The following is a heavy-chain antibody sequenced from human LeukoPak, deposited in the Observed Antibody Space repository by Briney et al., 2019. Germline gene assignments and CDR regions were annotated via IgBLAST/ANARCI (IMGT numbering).Heavy chain of an antibody. D-gene: IGHD3-10*01. CDR2: IYPGESDT. CDR1: GYSFSSYW. CDR3: ARNRGDNTFDY. Sequence: GESLKISCKGSGYSFSSYWIGWVRPMPGKGLEWMGFIYPGESDTRYSPSFQGQVTISADKSISTAYLQWRSLKASDTVMYYCARNRGDNTFDYWGQGILVTVSS. V-gene: IGHV5-51*01. J-gene: IGHJ4*02.